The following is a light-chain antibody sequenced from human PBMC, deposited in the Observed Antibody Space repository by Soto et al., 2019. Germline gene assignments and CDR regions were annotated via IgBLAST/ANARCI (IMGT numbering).Light chain of an antibody. J-gene: IGLJ1*01. V-gene: IGLV2-14*01. CDR3: SSYTTSSTLV. Sequence: QSALTQPASVSGSPGQSITIPCTGTSSDVGAYNSVSWYQQHPGKAPKLMIHDVSNRPSGVSNRFSGSKSGNTASLPISGLQAEDEADYYCSSYTTSSTLVFGTGTKLTVL. CDR2: DVS. CDR1: SSDVGAYNS.